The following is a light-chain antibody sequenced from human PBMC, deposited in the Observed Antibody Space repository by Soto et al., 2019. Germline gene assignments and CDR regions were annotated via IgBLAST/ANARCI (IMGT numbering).Light chain of an antibody. CDR1: QDINNW. CDR3: QQFHTFPWT. V-gene: IGKV1-5*03. J-gene: IGKJ1*01. CDR2: KAS. Sequence: DIQMTQSPSTLSAFVGDRVTITCRASQDINNWVAWYQQKPGKAPKVLIYKASTLESGVPSRFSGSGSGTEFSLTISSLQPDDFATYHCQQFHTFPWTFGQGTKVEIK.